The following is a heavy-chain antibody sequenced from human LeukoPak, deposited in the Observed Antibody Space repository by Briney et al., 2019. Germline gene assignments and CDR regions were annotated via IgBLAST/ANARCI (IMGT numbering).Heavy chain of an antibody. CDR1: GYTFSGYY. V-gene: IGHV1-2*02. CDR3: ARAPNWNYYRFDY. J-gene: IGHJ4*02. Sequence: GASVKVSCKASGYTFSGYYMHWVRQAPGQGLEWVGWINPNSGGTNYAQKFQGRVTMTRDTSISTAYMELSRLLSGDTAVYYCARAPNWNYYRFDYWGQGTLVTVSS. CDR2: INPNSGGT. D-gene: IGHD1-7*01.